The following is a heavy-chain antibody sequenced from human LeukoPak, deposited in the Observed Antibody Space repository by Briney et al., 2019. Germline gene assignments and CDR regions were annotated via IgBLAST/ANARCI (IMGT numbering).Heavy chain of an antibody. CDR2: FDPEDGET. Sequence: ASVKVSCKVSGYTLTELSMHWVRQAPGKGLEWMGGFDPEDGETIYAQKFQDRATMTTDTSTTTAYMELRSLRSDDTAVYYCARLRLGELSLGFDPWGQGTLVTVSS. CDR1: GYTLTELS. V-gene: IGHV1-24*01. J-gene: IGHJ5*02. D-gene: IGHD3-16*02. CDR3: ARLRLGELSLGFDP.